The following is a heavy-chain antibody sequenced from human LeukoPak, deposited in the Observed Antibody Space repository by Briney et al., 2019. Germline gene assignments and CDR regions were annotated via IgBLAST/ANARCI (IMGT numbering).Heavy chain of an antibody. Sequence: SETLSLTCTVSGGSISSSSYYWGWIRQPPGKGLEWIGSIYYSGSTYYNPSLKSRVTISVDTSKNQFSLKLSSVTAADTAVYYCARSITMVRGELSWGQGTLVTVSS. V-gene: IGHV4-39*01. CDR1: GGSISSSSYY. D-gene: IGHD3-10*01. CDR2: IYYSGST. CDR3: ARSITMVRGELS. J-gene: IGHJ4*02.